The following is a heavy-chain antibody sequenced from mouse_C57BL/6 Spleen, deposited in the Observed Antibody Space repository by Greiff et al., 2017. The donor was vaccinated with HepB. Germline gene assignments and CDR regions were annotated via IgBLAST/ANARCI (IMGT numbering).Heavy chain of an antibody. D-gene: IGHD1-1*01. CDR3: ARHRAVYGSSPAWFAY. CDR1: GFTFSSYG. V-gene: IGHV5-6*01. Sequence: VQLKESGGDLVKPGGSLKLSCAASGFTFSSYGMSWVRQTPDKRLEWVATISSGGSYTYYPDSVKGRFTISRDNAKNTLYLQMSSLKSEDTAMYYCARHRAVYGSSPAWFAYWGQGTLVTVSA. CDR2: ISSGGSYT. J-gene: IGHJ3*01.